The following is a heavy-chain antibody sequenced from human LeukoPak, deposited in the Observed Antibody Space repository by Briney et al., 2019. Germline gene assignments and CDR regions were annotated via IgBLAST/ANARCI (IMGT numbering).Heavy chain of an antibody. CDR2: ISSNGGST. CDR3: VAPAYYDSSGYYF. V-gene: IGHV3-64D*06. CDR1: GFTFSRYA. D-gene: IGHD3-22*01. J-gene: IGHJ4*02. Sequence: GGSLRLSCSASGFTFSRYAMHWVRQAPAKGLEYVSAISSNGGSTYYADSVKGRFTISRDNSKNTLYLQMSSLRAEDTAVYYCVAPAYYDSSGYYFWGQGTLVTVSS.